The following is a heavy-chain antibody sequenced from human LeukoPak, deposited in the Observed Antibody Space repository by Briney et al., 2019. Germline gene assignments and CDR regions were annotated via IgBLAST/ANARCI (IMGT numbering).Heavy chain of an antibody. CDR3: AKDRGNWNYFDY. J-gene: IGHJ4*02. Sequence: GGSLRLSCAASGFTFSSYGMHWVRQAPAKGLEWVAVISYDGSNKYYADSVKGRFTISRDNSKNTLYLQMNSLRAEDTAIYYCAKDRGNWNYFDYWGQGTLVTVSS. CDR2: ISYDGSNK. CDR1: GFTFSSYG. D-gene: IGHD4-23*01. V-gene: IGHV3-30*18.